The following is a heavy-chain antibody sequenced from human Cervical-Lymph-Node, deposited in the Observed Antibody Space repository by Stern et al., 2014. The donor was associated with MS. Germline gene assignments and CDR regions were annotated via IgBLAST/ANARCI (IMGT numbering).Heavy chain of an antibody. V-gene: IGHV2-5*02. CDR3: ARTDYSLLSGYSHFDY. CDR2: LFWDDAK. D-gene: IGHD3-3*01. Sequence: QVTLKESGPTLVKPTQTLTLTCTFSGFSFTSSRMGVGWIRQPPGKALEWLALLFWDDAKRYSPSLNTRPTITKDNSQSHVVLILTNMAPEDTGTYYCARTDYSLLSGYSHFDYCGQGAPVTVSS. CDR1: GFSFTSSRMG. J-gene: IGHJ4*02.